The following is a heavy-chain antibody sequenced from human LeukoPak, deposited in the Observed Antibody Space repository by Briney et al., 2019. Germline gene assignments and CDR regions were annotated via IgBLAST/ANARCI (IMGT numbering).Heavy chain of an antibody. Sequence: PSETLSLTCTVSGGSISSNNYFWGWIRQPPGKGLEWIGSIYDSGSTYYNPSLKSRVTISVDTSKSQFSLKLNSVTAADTAMYYCQSRFLEWLLDYWGQGTLVTVSS. CDR1: GGSISSNNYF. CDR2: IYDSGST. J-gene: IGHJ4*02. D-gene: IGHD3-3*01. CDR3: QSRFLEWLLDY. V-gene: IGHV4-39*01.